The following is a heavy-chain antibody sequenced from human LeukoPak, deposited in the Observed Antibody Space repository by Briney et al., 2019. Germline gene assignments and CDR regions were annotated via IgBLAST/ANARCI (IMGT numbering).Heavy chain of an antibody. CDR1: GGTFSSYA. D-gene: IGHD1-26*01. CDR3: ARGGGTYSAFDI. V-gene: IGHV1-69*05. J-gene: IGHJ3*02. CDR2: IIPIFGTA. Sequence: ASVKVSCKASGGTFSSYAISWVRQAPGQGLEWMGGIIPIFGTANYAQKFQGRVTITTDESTSTAYMELSSLRSEDTAVYYCARGGGTYSAFDIWGQGTMVTVSS.